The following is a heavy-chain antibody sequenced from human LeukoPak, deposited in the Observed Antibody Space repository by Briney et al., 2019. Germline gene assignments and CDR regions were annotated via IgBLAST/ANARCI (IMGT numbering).Heavy chain of an antibody. Sequence: GASVKVSCKASGYSFTGYNMYWVRQAPGRGLEWMGWINPNSGDTNYAQKFQGRVTMTSDTSITTAYMELSRLRSDDTAMYYCVRGTSNACHIWGQGTMVTVSS. V-gene: IGHV1-2*02. CDR3: VRGTSNACHI. D-gene: IGHD1-1*01. CDR2: INPNSGDT. CDR1: GYSFTGYN. J-gene: IGHJ3*02.